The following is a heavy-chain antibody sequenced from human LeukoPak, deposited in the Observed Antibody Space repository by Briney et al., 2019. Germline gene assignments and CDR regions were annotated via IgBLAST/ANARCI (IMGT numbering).Heavy chain of an antibody. CDR3: ARARVAAKSGYMDV. CDR2: ISSNGNT. CDR1: GFTFSTYG. Sequence: PGGSLRLSCAASGFTFSTYGMYWVRQAPGKGLEYVSSISSNGNTYYANSVKGRFTISRDNPKNTLYLQMGSLRDEDLAVYYCARARVAAKSGYMDVWGTGTTVTIPS. D-gene: IGHD2-15*01. J-gene: IGHJ6*03. V-gene: IGHV3-64*01.